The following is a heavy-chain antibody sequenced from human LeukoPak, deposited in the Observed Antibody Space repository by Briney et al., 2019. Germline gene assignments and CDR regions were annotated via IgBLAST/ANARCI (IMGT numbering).Heavy chain of an antibody. J-gene: IGHJ4*02. CDR3: ARGQRGYSYGPGY. CDR1: GGSISSYY. CDR2: IYYSGST. Sequence: PSETLSLTCTVSGGSISSYYWSWIRQPPGKGLEWIGYIYYSGSTNYNPSLKSRVTISVDTSKNQFSLKLSSVTAADTAVYYCARGQRGYSYGPGYWGQGTLVTVSS. V-gene: IGHV4-59*12. D-gene: IGHD5-18*01.